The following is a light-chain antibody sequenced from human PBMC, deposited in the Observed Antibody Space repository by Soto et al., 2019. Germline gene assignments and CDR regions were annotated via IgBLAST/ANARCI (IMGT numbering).Light chain of an antibody. CDR2: AAS. J-gene: IGKJ1*01. Sequence: IQMTQTPSSLSASVGDRVTITCRASQSISSYLNWYQQKPGKAPKVLIYAASSLQSGVPSRFSGSGSGTDFTLTISSLQPEDFATYYCQQSYSTPRTSGQGTKVDI. CDR3: QQSYSTPRT. CDR1: QSISSY. V-gene: IGKV1-39*01.